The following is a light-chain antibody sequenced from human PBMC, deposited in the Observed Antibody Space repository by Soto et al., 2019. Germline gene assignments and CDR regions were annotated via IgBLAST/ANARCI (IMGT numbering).Light chain of an antibody. CDR3: SSYTSSRTGV. V-gene: IGLV2-14*01. Sequence: QSALTQPASVSGSPGQSITISCTGTSSDVGGYNYVSWYQQHPSKAPKLMIYEVSNRPSGVSNRFSGSKSGNTASLTISGLQAEDEADYYCSSYTSSRTGVFGGGTKLTVL. CDR2: EVS. J-gene: IGLJ3*02. CDR1: SSDVGGYNY.